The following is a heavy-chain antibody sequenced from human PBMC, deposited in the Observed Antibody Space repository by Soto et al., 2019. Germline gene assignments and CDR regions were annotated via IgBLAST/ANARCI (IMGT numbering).Heavy chain of an antibody. D-gene: IGHD1-26*01. CDR2: ITSSSSYI. V-gene: IGHV3-21*04. CDR3: ARARGPTDYYYYDMDV. Sequence: LRLSCAASGFTFSSYSMNWVRQAPGKGLEWVSSITSSSSYIYYADSVKGRFTISRDNAKNSLFLQMNGLRAEDTAMYYCARARGPTDYYYYDMDVWGQGTTVTVSS. J-gene: IGHJ6*02. CDR1: GFTFSSYS.